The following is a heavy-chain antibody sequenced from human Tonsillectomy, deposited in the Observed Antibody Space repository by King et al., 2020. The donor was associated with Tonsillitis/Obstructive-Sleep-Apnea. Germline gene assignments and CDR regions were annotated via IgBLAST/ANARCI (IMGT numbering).Heavy chain of an antibody. D-gene: IGHD3-3*01. CDR1: GFTFVVYA. V-gene: IGHV3-49*04. CDR3: TRQGISLYYMDV. CDR2: FRSKPYGGTT. Sequence: EVQLVESGGGLLQPGRSLRLSCTAPGFTFVVYAMSWVRKAPGKGLGGVGSFRSKPYGGTTDYAASVKGRFTISRDDSKTIAYLQMNSLKTEDTAVYYCTRQGISLYYMDVWGKGTTVTVSS. J-gene: IGHJ6*03.